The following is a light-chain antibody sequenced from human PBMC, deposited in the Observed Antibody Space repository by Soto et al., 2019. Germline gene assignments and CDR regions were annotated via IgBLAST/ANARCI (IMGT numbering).Light chain of an antibody. Sequence: EIVMTQSPATLSLSPGERATLSCRASQSVNSKLAWYQQKPGQSPRLVIYHASTRATGIPARFSGSGSGTEFTLTISSLQSEDFATYYCLQHNTFPWTFGQGTKVEIQ. V-gene: IGKV3D-15*01. CDR1: QSVNSK. CDR2: HAS. J-gene: IGKJ1*01. CDR3: LQHNTFPWT.